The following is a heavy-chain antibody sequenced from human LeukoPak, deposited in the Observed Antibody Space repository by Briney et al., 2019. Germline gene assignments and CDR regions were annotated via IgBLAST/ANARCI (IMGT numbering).Heavy chain of an antibody. J-gene: IGHJ1*01. D-gene: IGHD3-10*01. CDR3: ARQDGITMVRGVSGKYFQH. V-gene: IGHV4-34*01. Sequence: PSETLSLTCAVYGGSFSGYYWSWIRQPPGKGLEWIGEINHSGSTNYNPSLKSRVTISVDKSKNQFSLKLSSVTAADTAVYYCARQDGITMVRGVSGKYFQHWGQGTLVTVSS. CDR2: INHSGST. CDR1: GGSFSGYY.